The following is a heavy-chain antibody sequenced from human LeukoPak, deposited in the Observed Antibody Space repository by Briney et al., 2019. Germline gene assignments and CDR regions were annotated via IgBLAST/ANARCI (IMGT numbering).Heavy chain of an antibody. Sequence: ASVKVSCKASGGTFSSYAISWVRQAPGQGLEWMGGIIPIFGTANYAQKFQGRVTITADESTSTAYMELSSLRSEDTAVYYCAGETVATDYYYGMDVWGQGTTVTVSS. CDR1: GGTFSSYA. V-gene: IGHV1-69*13. D-gene: IGHD4-11*01. CDR2: IIPIFGTA. CDR3: AGETVATDYYYGMDV. J-gene: IGHJ6*02.